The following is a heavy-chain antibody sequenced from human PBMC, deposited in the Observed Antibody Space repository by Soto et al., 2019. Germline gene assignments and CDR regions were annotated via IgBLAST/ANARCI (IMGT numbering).Heavy chain of an antibody. V-gene: IGHV4-4*07. D-gene: IGHD5-12*01. CDR2: MYHTGTT. CDR1: GGWMSRYD. J-gene: IGHJ3*01. Sequence: SATLSLSCRVSGGWMSRYDWGWIRQTAGKTLEWIGRMYHTGTTDYNPSLKRRLSMSVDTSKNQFSLRLSSVTAADTALYYCARDVGYTGYEQGNPFALWGQGTMVTVS. CDR3: ARDVGYTGYEQGNPFAL.